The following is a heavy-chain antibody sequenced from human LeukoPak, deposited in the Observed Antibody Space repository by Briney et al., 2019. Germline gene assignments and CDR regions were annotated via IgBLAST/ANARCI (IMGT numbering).Heavy chain of an antibody. CDR3: ASLGNYYDSSGYYEIIDY. D-gene: IGHD3-22*01. V-gene: IGHV1-2*02. CDR2: INPNSGGT. J-gene: IGHJ4*02. CDR1: GYTFTDYY. Sequence: ASVKVSCXASGYTFTDYYMHWVRQAHGQGLEWMGWINPNSGGTNYAQKFQGRVTMTRDTSISTAYMELSRLRSDDTAVYYCASLGNYYDSSGYYEIIDYWGQGTLVTVSS.